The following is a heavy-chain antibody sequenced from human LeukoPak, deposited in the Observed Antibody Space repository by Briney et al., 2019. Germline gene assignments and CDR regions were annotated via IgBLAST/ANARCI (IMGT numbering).Heavy chain of an antibody. D-gene: IGHD1-26*01. Sequence: VSVKVSCKASGYSFKNYGISWVRQAPGQGLEWMGIINPGGGSTNYAQKFQGRVTMTRDTSTSTVYMELSSLRSEDTAVYYCARRSGSYSYFDYWGQGTLVTVSS. CDR3: ARRSGSYSYFDY. CDR1: GYSFKNYG. J-gene: IGHJ4*02. V-gene: IGHV1-46*02. CDR2: INPGGGST.